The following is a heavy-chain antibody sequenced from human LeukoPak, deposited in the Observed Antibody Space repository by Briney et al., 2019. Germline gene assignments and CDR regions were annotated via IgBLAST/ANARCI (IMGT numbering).Heavy chain of an antibody. V-gene: IGHV3-74*01. CDR1: GFAFSTYW. CDR3: VRDRIEGGLDV. Sequence: GGSLRLSCEASGFAFSTYWMHWVRQGPGKGLVWVSRSNTDGSETTYADSVKGRFIISKDNAKNTLYLQMNSLRPEDTATYYCVRDRIEGGLDVRGQGTAVTVSS. D-gene: IGHD2/OR15-2a*01. CDR2: SNTDGSET. J-gene: IGHJ6*02.